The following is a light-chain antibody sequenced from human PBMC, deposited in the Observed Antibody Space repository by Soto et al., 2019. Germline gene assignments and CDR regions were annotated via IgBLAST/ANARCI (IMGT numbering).Light chain of an antibody. J-gene: IGKJ1*01. CDR1: QSLVYTNGNTY. V-gene: IGKV2-30*01. CDR3: VQGTHWPRT. Sequence: DVVMTQSPLSLPVTLGQPASISCRSSQSLVYTNGNTYLNWFQQRPGQSPRRLIYKVSNRDSGVPDRFSGSGSVTDFTLTISRVEAEDVGVYYCVQGTHWPRTFGQGTRVEIK. CDR2: KVS.